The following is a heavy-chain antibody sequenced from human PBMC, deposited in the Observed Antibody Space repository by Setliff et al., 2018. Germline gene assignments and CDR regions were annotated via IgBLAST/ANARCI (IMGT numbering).Heavy chain of an antibody. J-gene: IGHJ4*02. CDR2: INPNSGGT. D-gene: IGHD3-22*01. V-gene: IGHV1-2*04. CDR3: ARAPAYVGNLMVVVTTEGYYFDS. CDR1: GYPFTDYY. Sequence: ASVKVSCKTSGYPFTDYYIHWVRQAPGQGLEWMGWINPNSGGTNYAQKFQGWVTMTRDTSISTAYMELNSLRSEDTAVYFCARAPAYVGNLMVVVTTEGYYFDSWGQGTLVTVSS.